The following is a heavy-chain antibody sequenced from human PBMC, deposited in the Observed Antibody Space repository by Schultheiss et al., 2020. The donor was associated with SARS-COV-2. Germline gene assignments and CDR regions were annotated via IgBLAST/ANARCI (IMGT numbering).Heavy chain of an antibody. V-gene: IGHV4-61*01. J-gene: IGHJ3*02. CDR1: GGSISSSSYY. Sequence: SETLSLTCTVSGGSISSSSYYWSWIRQPPGKGLEWIGYIYYSGSTNYNSTLKSRVTISVDTSRNQFSLKLSSVTAADTVVYYCARGSGAIAMIVVDNEDACDIWGQGRMVTVSS. CDR2: IYYSGST. CDR3: ARGSGAIAMIVVDNEDACDI. D-gene: IGHD3-22*01.